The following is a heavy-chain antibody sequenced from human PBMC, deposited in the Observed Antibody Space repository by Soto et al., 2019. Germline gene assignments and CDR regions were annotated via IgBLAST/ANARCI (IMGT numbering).Heavy chain of an antibody. CDR2: IYPGDSDT. J-gene: IGHJ5*01. CDR3: ARHSTSPPKDS. V-gene: IGHV5-51*01. CDR1: GYSFTTYW. D-gene: IGHD6-13*01. Sequence: PGESLKISCKGSGYSFTTYWIAWVRQMPGKGLEWVGIIYPGDSDTRYSPSFEGHVTISVDKSISTAFLQWNSLKASDNAIYYCARHSTSPPKDSWGQGTLVTVSS.